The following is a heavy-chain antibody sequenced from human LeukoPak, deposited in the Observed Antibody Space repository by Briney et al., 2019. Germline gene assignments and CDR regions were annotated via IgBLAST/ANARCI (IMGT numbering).Heavy chain of an antibody. Sequence: SETLSLTCAVSGYSISSGYYWGWIRQPPGKGLEWIGSIYHSGSTYYNPSLKSRVTISADTSKNQFSLKLSSVTAADTAVYYCARLSQDTWDAFDIWGQGTMVTVSS. J-gene: IGHJ3*02. CDR3: ARLSQDTWDAFDI. CDR2: IYHSGST. CDR1: GYSISSGYY. D-gene: IGHD2-15*01. V-gene: IGHV4-38-2*01.